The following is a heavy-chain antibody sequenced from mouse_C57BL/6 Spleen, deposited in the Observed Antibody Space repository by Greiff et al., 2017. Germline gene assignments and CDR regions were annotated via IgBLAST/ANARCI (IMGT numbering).Heavy chain of an antibody. D-gene: IGHD2-2*01. CDR1: GYTFTSYW. CDR3: ARGGYDAYYAMDY. CDR2: IDPSDSET. J-gene: IGHJ4*01. Sequence: QVQLQQPGAELVRPGSSVKLSCKASGYTFTSYWMHWVKQRPIQGLEWIGNIDPSDSETHYNQKFKDKATLTVDKSSSTAYMQLSSLTSEDSAVYYCARGGYDAYYAMDYWGQGASVTVSS. V-gene: IGHV1-52*01.